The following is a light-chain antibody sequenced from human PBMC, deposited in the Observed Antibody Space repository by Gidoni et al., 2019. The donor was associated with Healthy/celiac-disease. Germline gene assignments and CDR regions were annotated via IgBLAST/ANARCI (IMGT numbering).Light chain of an antibody. CDR3: QQYYSTPFT. Sequence: DIVMTQSPDSLAVSLGERATINCKSSQSVLYSANNKNYLAWYQQKPGQPPKLLICWASTRASGVPDRFSGSGSGTDFTLTISSMQAEDVAVYYCQQYYSTPFTFGPGTKVEIK. J-gene: IGKJ3*01. V-gene: IGKV4-1*01. CDR1: QSVLYSANNKNY. CDR2: WAS.